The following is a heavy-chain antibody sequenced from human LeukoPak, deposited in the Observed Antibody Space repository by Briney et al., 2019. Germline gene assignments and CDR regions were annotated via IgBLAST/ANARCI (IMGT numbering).Heavy chain of an antibody. CDR2: MNQDGSEK. V-gene: IGHV3-7*01. J-gene: IGHJ4*02. D-gene: IGHD1-26*01. CDR1: GFTFTNHW. CDR3: ARQWRELQLGY. Sequence: PGGSLRLSCAASGFTFTNHWMSWVRQAPGKGLEWVANMNQDGSEKYYVDSVKGRFTISRGNAKNSLYLQMNSLRAEDTAVYYCARQWRELQLGYWGQGTLVTVSS.